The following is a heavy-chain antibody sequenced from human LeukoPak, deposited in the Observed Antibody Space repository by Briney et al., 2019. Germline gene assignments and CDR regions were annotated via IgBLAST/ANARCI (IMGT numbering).Heavy chain of an antibody. Sequence: ASVKASCKASGYTFTSYGISWVRQAPGQGLEWMGWISAYNGNTNYAQKLQGRVTMTTDTSTSTAYMELRSLRSDDTAVYYCAREFGRIAVAGTPEYYFDYWGQGTLVTVSS. V-gene: IGHV1-18*01. CDR2: ISAYNGNT. CDR1: GYTFTSYG. D-gene: IGHD6-19*01. J-gene: IGHJ4*02. CDR3: AREFGRIAVAGTPEYYFDY.